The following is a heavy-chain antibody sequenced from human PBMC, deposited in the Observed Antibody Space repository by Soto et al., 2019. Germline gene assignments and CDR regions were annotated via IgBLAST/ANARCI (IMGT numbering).Heavy chain of an antibody. J-gene: IGHJ4*02. CDR1: GFSLNTSGVA. V-gene: IGHV2-5*02. CDR2: IYWDDDK. Sequence: QITLKESGPTLVKPTQTLTLTCTFSGFSLNTSGVAVGWIRQSPGKTLEWLALIYWDDDKRYSPSLKNRLTITKDTSENQVVLTMTNMDPLDTATYVCVYRGSGNSLHYWGQGTLVTVSS. D-gene: IGHD6-19*01. CDR3: VYRGSGNSLHY.